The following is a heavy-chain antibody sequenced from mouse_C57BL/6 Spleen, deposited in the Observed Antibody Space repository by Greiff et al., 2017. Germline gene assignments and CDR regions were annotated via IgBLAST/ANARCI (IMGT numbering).Heavy chain of an antibody. Sequence: DVKLVESGGGLVQPGGSLKLSCAASGFTFSDYYMYWVRQTPEKRLEWVAYISNGGGSTYYPDTVKGRFTISRDNAKNTLYLQLSRLKSEDTAMYYCARQNPLYYAMDYWGQGTSVTVSS. CDR3: ARQNPLYYAMDY. J-gene: IGHJ4*01. V-gene: IGHV5-12*01. CDR1: GFTFSDYY. CDR2: ISNGGGST.